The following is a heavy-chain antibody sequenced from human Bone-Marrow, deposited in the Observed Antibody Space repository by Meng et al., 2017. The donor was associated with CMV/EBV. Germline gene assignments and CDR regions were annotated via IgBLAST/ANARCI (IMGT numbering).Heavy chain of an antibody. J-gene: IGHJ4*02. CDR3: AIELIGEGGLAIDD. CDR2: SHHSGST. CDR1: GGFTNVSY. V-gene: IGHV4-59*01. Sequence: SETLSLTCSVSGGFTNVSYWSWIRQPPGKGLQWIGYSHHSGSTKYNPSLESRGIISVDTSKKQFSLRLTSVTAADTAVYYCAIELIGEGGLAIDDWGQGALVTVSS. D-gene: IGHD4-17*01.